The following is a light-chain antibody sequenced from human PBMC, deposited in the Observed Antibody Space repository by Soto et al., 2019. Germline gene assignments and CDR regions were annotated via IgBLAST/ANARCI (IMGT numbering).Light chain of an antibody. CDR2: DAS. V-gene: IGKV1-33*01. J-gene: IGKJ4*01. CDR1: QDISNY. CDR3: QQYDNVPLT. Sequence: DIQMTQSPSSLSASVGYRVTITCQASQDISNYLNWYQQKPGKAPKLLIYDASNLETGVPSRFSGSGSGTDFTFTISSLHPEDTATYYCQQYDNVPLTFGGGTKVEIK.